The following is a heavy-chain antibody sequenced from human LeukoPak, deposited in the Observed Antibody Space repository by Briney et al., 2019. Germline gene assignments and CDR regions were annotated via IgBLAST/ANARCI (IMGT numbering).Heavy chain of an antibody. CDR1: GFTFSGCA. CDR2: VSGDDYT. J-gene: IGHJ4*02. D-gene: IGHD3-22*01. Sequence: GGSLRLSCAASGFTFSGCALSWVRQAPGKGLEWVSSVSGDDYTYYADSVKGRFTISRDNSEKTLYLQMNSLRAEDTAVYYCANLMDYDSSGSDYWGQGTLVTVSS. V-gene: IGHV3-23*01. CDR3: ANLMDYDSSGSDY.